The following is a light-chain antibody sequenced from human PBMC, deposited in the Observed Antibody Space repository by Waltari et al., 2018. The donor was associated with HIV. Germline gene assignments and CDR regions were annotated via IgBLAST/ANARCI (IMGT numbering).Light chain of an antibody. CDR2: ETK. CDR1: SSNIGNNY. V-gene: IGLV1-51*02. J-gene: IGLJ2*01. CDR3: GTWDSSLSVVV. Sequence: QSVLTQPPSVSAAPGQKVTIPCSGSSSNIGNNYVSWYQQFPGTAPKLLIYETKKRPFEIADRFSGSKSGTSATLGITGLQTADEADYYCGTWDSSLSVVVFGGGTKVTVL.